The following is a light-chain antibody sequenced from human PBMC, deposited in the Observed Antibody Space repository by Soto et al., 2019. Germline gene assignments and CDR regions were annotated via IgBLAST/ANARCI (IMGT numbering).Light chain of an antibody. V-gene: IGLV2-14*01. CDR3: DSYTSSRAYV. CDR1: SSDVGGYNY. J-gene: IGLJ1*01. Sequence: QSALTQPASVSGSPGQSITISCTGTSSDVGGYNYVSWYQQQSGKAPKLIIHGVSYRPSGVSNRFSGSKSGNTASLTISGLQAEDEADYYCDSYTSSRAYVFGIGTKVTVL. CDR2: GVS.